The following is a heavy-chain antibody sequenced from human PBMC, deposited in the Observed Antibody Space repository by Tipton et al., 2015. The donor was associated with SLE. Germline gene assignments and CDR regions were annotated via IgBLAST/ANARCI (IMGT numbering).Heavy chain of an antibody. Sequence: TLSLTCTVSGGSISSSDYCWGWIRRPPGKGLEWLGIVYTSGSAYYNPSLNSRVSISVDTSKKQLSLRLSSVTAADTAVYFCARANGVVGGQVPYWYFENWGRGTLVTVSS. J-gene: IGHJ2*01. CDR1: GGSISSSDYC. CDR2: VYTSGSA. CDR3: ARANGVVGGQVPYWYFEN. V-gene: IGHV4-39*07. D-gene: IGHD1-26*01.